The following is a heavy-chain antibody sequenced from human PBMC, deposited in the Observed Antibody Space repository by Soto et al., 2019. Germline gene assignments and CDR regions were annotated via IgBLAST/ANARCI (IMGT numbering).Heavy chain of an antibody. V-gene: IGHV4-39*01. D-gene: IGHD6-19*01. J-gene: IGHJ4*02. CDR2: IYYSGGT. CDR1: GGSISGYY. Sequence: PSETLSLTCTVSGGSISGYYWSWIRQPPGKGLEWIGTIYYSGGTYYNPSLKSRVTISVDTSKNQFSLKLRPVTAADTAIYYCARRFEYSTGWYYFDYWGRGTLVTAPQ. CDR3: ARRFEYSTGWYYFDY.